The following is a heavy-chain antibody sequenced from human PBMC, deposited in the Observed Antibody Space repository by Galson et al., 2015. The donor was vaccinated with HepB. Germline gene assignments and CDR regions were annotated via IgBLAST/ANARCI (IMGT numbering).Heavy chain of an antibody. CDR2: ISDSGNT. CDR3: ARQSREYSSGWYLGSFNYMDV. CDR1: GGSISNYY. Sequence: ETLSLTCTVSGGSISNYYWSWIRQPPGRGLEWIGYISDSGNTNYHPSLKRRVTISLDTSKNQFSLRLNSVTAADTAVYYCARQSREYSSGWYLGSFNYMDVWGKGSTVTVSS. J-gene: IGHJ6*03. D-gene: IGHD6-19*01. V-gene: IGHV4-59*01.